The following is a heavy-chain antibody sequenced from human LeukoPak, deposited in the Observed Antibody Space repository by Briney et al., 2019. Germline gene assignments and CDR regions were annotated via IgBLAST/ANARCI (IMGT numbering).Heavy chain of an antibody. CDR2: ISSSSSYI. CDR3: ARDGDSSGWFYFDY. Sequence: PGGSLRLSCAASGFTLSSYSTNWVRQAPGKGLEWVSSISSSSSYIYYADSVKGRFTISRDNAKNSLYLQMNSLRAEDTAVYYCARDGDSSGWFYFDYWGQGTLVTVSS. D-gene: IGHD6-19*01. V-gene: IGHV3-21*01. CDR1: GFTLSSYS. J-gene: IGHJ4*02.